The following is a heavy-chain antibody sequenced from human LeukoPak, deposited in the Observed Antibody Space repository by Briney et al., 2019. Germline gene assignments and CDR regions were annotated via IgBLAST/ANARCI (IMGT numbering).Heavy chain of an antibody. CDR1: GASISSGLYY. CDR2: IYNSGST. V-gene: IGHV4-61*02. D-gene: IGHD6-13*01. J-gene: IGHJ4*02. Sequence: SETLSLTCTVSGASISSGLYYWSWIRQPAGKGLEWIGRIYNSGSTNYNPSLKSRVTLSVDTSKNQFSLKLRSVTAVDTAVYFCASSSWLRDANLDNGGQGTLVTVSS. CDR3: ASSSWLRDANLDN.